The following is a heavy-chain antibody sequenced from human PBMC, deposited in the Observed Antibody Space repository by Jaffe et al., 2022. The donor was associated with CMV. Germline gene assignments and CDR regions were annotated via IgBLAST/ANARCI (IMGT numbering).Heavy chain of an antibody. Sequence: EVQLVESGGGLVQPGGSLRLSCVASGFRFSSYWMKWVRQAPGKGLEWVASIKQEGSEKYYVDSVKGRFTISRDDAERSLYLQMNSLRAEDTAVYYCARGSGPNTYLPGPFDSWGQGTLVTVSS. CDR1: GFRFSSYW. V-gene: IGHV3-7*01. CDR2: IKQEGSEK. D-gene: IGHD2-15*01. CDR3: ARGSGPNTYLPGPFDS. J-gene: IGHJ4*02.